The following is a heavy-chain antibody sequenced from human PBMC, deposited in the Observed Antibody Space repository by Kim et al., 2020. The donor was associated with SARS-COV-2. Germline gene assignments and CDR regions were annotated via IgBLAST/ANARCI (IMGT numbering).Heavy chain of an antibody. Sequence: SPVTISVDTSKNQFSLKLSSVTAADTAVYYCARQDIVGSLRHRVSPNFDYWGQGTLVTVSS. D-gene: IGHD3-3*02. CDR3: ARQDIVGSLRHRVSPNFDY. J-gene: IGHJ4*02. V-gene: IGHV4-39*01.